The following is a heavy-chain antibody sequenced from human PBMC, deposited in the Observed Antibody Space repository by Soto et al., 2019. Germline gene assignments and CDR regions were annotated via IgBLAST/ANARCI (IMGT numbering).Heavy chain of an antibody. V-gene: IGHV3-15*01. D-gene: IGHD2-8*01. Sequence: PWGSLRLSCASSGFTLSNAWVSWVRQAPGKGLEWVGRIKNKIEGGTTDYAAPVKGRFTISRDDSKNMLYLQMNSLITDDTAVYYCDPNWNFDYWGQGTLVTVSS. CDR1: GFTLSNAW. CDR2: IKNKIEGGTT. J-gene: IGHJ4*02. CDR3: DPNWNFDY.